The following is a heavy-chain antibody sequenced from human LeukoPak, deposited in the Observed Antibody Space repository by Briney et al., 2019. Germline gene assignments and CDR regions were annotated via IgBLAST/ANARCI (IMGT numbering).Heavy chain of an antibody. CDR2: INHSGST. CDR3: ASGGSYFDY. CDR1: GGSFSGYY. Sequence: SETLSLTCAVYGGSFSGYYWSWIRQLPGKGLEWIGEINHSGSTNYNPSLKSRVTISVDTSKNQFSLKLSSVTAADTAVYYCASGGSYFDYWGQGTLVTVSS. D-gene: IGHD3-10*01. V-gene: IGHV4-34*01. J-gene: IGHJ4*02.